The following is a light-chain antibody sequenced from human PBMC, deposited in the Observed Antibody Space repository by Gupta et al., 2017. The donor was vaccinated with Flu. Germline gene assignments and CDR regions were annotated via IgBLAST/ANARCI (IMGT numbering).Light chain of an antibody. CDR2: CAS. J-gene: IGKJ1*01. Sequence: VVTPSPVSLPVSLGVRATINCKSSQSVLFSSNNKNYLAGYQQKPGQPPKRLIYCASTRESGVPYRFSSSGSGTDFTLTISRLQAEDVAVEDCKKLKRSLTFGQGTKVEIK. CDR3: KKLKRSLT. V-gene: IGKV4-1*01. CDR1: QSVLFSSNNKNY.